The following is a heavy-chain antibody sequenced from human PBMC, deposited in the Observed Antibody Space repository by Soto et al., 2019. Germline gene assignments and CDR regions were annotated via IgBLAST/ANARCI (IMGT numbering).Heavy chain of an antibody. CDR1: GGSIRSYY. V-gene: IGHV4-59*01. CDR2: HDYSGST. Sequence: PSEPLSLPCTVPGGSIRSYYCSWIRQPPGKGLEWIGFHDYSGSTNYHPSLKSRVTISVDTSKNQFSLKLSSVTAADTAVYYCARDLSGSGSYCFDPWGQGTLVTVSS. CDR3: ARDLSGSGSYCFDP. J-gene: IGHJ5*02. D-gene: IGHD3-10*01.